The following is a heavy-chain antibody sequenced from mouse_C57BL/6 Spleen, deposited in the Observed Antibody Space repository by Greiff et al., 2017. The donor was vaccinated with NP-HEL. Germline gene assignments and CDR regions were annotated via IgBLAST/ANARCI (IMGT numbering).Heavy chain of an antibody. D-gene: IGHD1-1*01. V-gene: IGHV14-2*01. CDR3: ARWGTTVGGGWYFDV. Sequence: VQLKESGAELVKPGASVKLSCTASGFNIKDYYMHWVKQRTEQGLEWIGRIDPEDGETKYAPKFQGKATISADTSSNTANLQLSSLTSEDTAVYYCARWGTTVGGGWYFDVWGTGTTVTVSS. CDR1: GFNIKDYY. CDR2: IDPEDGET. J-gene: IGHJ1*03.